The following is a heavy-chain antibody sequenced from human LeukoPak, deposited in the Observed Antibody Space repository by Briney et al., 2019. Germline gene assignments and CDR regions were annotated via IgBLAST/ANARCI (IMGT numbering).Heavy chain of an antibody. J-gene: IGHJ5*02. CDR1: GGSISSSSYY. V-gene: IGHV4-39*07. CDR3: ARDRYSLTSITIFPMFDP. D-gene: IGHD3-3*01. CDR2: IYYSGST. Sequence: SETLSLTCTVSGGSISSSSYYWGWIRQPPGKGLEWIGSIYYSGSTYYNPSLKSRVTISVDTSKNQFSLKLSSVTAADTAVYYCARDRYSLTSITIFPMFDPWGQGTLVTVSS.